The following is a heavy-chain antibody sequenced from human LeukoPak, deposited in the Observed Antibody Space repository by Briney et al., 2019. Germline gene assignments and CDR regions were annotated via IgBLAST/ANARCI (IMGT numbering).Heavy chain of an antibody. Sequence: PGGSLRLSCAASGFTFSSYSMNSVRQAPGKGLEWVSYISSSSSTIYYADSVKGRFTIYRDNAKNSLYLQMNSLRAEDTAVYYCARDRLSLWFGELCSWGQGTLVTVSS. V-gene: IGHV3-48*01. CDR3: ARDRLSLWFGELCS. CDR1: GFTFSSYS. J-gene: IGHJ5*02. CDR2: ISSSSSTI. D-gene: IGHD3-10*01.